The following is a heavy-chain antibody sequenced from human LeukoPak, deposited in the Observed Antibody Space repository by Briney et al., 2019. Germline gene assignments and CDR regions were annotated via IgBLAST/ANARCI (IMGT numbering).Heavy chain of an antibody. CDR2: INWNGGST. V-gene: IGHV3-20*04. D-gene: IGHD3-10*01. CDR1: GFTFDDYG. J-gene: IGHJ1*01. CDR3: AKDFGSGSLGYFQH. Sequence: PGGSLRLSCAASGFTFDDYGMSWVRQAPGKGLEWVSGINWNGGSTGYADSVKGRFTISRDNAKNFLYLQMNSLRAEDMALYYCAKDFGSGSLGYFQHWGQGTLVTVSS.